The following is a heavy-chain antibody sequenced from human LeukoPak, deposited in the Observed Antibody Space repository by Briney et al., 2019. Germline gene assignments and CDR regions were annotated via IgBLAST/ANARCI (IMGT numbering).Heavy chain of an antibody. Sequence: GGSLRLSCAASGFTVSSNYMSWVRQAPGKGLEWVSDIYSGGSTYYADSVKGRFTISRDNSKNTLYLQMNSLRAEDTAVYYCARDPTHSRGWYYFDYWGQGTLVTVSS. J-gene: IGHJ4*02. CDR2: IYSGGST. D-gene: IGHD6-19*01. CDR1: GFTVSSNY. CDR3: ARDPTHSRGWYYFDY. V-gene: IGHV3-66*01.